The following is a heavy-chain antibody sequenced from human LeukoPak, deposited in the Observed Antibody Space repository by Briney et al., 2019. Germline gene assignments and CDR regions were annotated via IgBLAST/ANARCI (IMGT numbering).Heavy chain of an antibody. V-gene: IGHV3-23*01. Sequence: PGGSLRLSCAASGFTFSTYAMNWVRQAPGKGLEWVSGISGGGGSTYYADSVKGRFTISRDNSKNTLYLQMSSLRAEDTAVYYCAKVSGYTSGWYVDFDCWGQGSLVTVSS. CDR3: AKVSGYTSGWYVDFDC. D-gene: IGHD6-19*01. J-gene: IGHJ4*02. CDR2: ISGGGGST. CDR1: GFTFSTYA.